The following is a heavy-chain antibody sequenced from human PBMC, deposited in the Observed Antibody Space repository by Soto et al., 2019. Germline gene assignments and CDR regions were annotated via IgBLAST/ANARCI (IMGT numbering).Heavy chain of an antibody. CDR2: IRSKANSYAT. D-gene: IGHD6-19*01. CDR3: AKDGNWLDVYFDV. Sequence: EVQLVESGGGLVQPGGSLKLSCAASGFTFSGSAMHWVRQASGKGLEWVGRIRSKANSYATAYAASVKGRFTISRDDSKNTSYLQMNSLKTEDTAVYYCAKDGNWLDVYFDVWGQGTTVTVSS. J-gene: IGHJ6*02. V-gene: IGHV3-73*02. CDR1: GFTFSGSA.